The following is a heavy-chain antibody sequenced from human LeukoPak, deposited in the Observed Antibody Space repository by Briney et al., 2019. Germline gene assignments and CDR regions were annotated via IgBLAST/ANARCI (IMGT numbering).Heavy chain of an antibody. J-gene: IGHJ6*04. CDR3: SRGGGGMVG. V-gene: IGHV3-7*01. D-gene: IGHD3-16*01. CDR2: INQDGSEK. Sequence: PGGSLRLSCAAPGFTFSSYWMSWVRQAPGKGLEWVANINQDGSEKYYVDSVKGRFTISRDNAKNSLYLQMNTLRAEDTAVYHWSRGGGGMVGCVKVTTVTVSS. CDR1: GFTFSSYW.